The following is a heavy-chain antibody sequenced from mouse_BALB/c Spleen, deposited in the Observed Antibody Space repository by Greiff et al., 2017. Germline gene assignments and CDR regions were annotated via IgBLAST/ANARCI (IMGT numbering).Heavy chain of an antibody. CDR2: ISYSGSP. CDR3: ERSGGKRGYFDY. J-gene: IGHJ2*01. V-gene: IGHV3-8*02. CDR1: GDSIPSGY. Sequence: EVMLVESGPSLVKPSQTLSLTCSVTGDSIPSGYWNWIRKFPGNKLEYMGYISYSGSPYYNPSLKSRISITRDTSKNQYYLQLNSVTTEDTATYYGERSGGKRGYFDYWGQGTTLTVSS.